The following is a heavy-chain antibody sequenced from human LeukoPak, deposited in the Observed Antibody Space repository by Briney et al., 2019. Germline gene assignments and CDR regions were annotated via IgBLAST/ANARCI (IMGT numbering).Heavy chain of an antibody. J-gene: IGHJ3*02. Sequence: GESLKISCKGSGYTFNNFWIGWVRQMPGKGLEWKGIIYPADSDTTYSPSFRGQVTISADKSINTAYLQLSSLKASDTAMYYCARRPPTVVTLSRDALHIWGQGTMVTVSS. CDR3: ARRPPTVVTLSRDALHI. V-gene: IGHV5-51*01. CDR2: IYPADSDT. D-gene: IGHD4-23*01. CDR1: GYTFNNFW.